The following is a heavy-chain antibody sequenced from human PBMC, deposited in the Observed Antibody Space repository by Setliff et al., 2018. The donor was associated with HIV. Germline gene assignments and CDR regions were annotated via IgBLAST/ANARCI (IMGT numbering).Heavy chain of an antibody. CDR3: ARGDYGSGSYYPYYFYHGMDV. CDR2: IIPIYGTP. CDR1: GGTFSSYS. J-gene: IGHJ6*02. D-gene: IGHD3-10*01. V-gene: IGHV1-69*13. Sequence: SVKVSCKASGGTFSSYSINWVRQAPGQGLEWMGGIIPIYGTPIYAQKFQGRVTITADESTSTAYMELSSLRSEDTAVYYCARGDYGSGSYYPYYFYHGMDVWGQGTTVTVSS.